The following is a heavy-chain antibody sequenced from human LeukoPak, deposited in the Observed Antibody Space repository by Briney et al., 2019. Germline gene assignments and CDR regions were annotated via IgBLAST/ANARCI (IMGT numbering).Heavy chain of an antibody. CDR2: IYYSGST. CDR3: ARDAPKSHAFDI. Sequence: PSETLSLTCTVSGGSISSSSYYWGWIRQPPGKGLEWIGSIYYSGSTQYNPSLKRRVTISVDTSQDQLPLKLSSVTAGDTAVYYCARDAPKSHAFDIWGQGTMVTVSS. CDR1: GGSISSSSYY. J-gene: IGHJ3*02. V-gene: IGHV4-39*06.